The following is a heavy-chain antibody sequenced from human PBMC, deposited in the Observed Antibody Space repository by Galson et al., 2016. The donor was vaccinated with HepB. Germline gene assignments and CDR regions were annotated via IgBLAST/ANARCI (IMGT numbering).Heavy chain of an antibody. CDR2: ITSGGTT. J-gene: IGHJ3*02. CDR3: AKERGSRLTMVRGVLDPFDI. CDR1: GFSFSSYA. V-gene: IGHV3-23*01. D-gene: IGHD3-10*01. Sequence: SLRLSCAASGFSFSSYAMSWVRQAPGKGLEWVSGITSGGTTYYAESVTGGFTLSRDNSKNILYLQMKRLRDEDTAVYYCAKERGSRLTMVRGVLDPFDIWGHGTLVTVSA.